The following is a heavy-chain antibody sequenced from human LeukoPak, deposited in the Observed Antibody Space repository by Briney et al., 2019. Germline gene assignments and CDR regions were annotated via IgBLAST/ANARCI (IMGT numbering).Heavy chain of an antibody. V-gene: IGHV4-34*01. J-gene: IGHJ4*02. CDR3: ARGGDIAVVVAATGFDY. CDR2: INHSGST. Sequence: SETLSLTCAVYGVSFSGYYWSWIRQPPGKGLEWMGEINHSGSTNYNPSLKNRVTISVDTSKSQFCLKLSSVTAADTAVYYCARGGDIAVVVAATGFDYWGQGTLVTVSS. CDR1: GVSFSGYY. D-gene: IGHD2-15*01.